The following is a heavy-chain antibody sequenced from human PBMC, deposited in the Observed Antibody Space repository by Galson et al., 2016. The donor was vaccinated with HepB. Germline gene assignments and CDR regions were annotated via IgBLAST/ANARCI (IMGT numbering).Heavy chain of an antibody. CDR3: AKRHEYCPPVGCSVDS. D-gene: IGHD2/OR15-2a*01. CDR1: GFTFSQRG. CDR2: DSMDGRRK. V-gene: IGHV3-30*18. J-gene: IGHJ4*02. Sequence: SLRLSCAASGFTFSQRGMHWVRQAPGKGLEWVAADSMDGRRKFYADSVKGRFTISRDNSKNMLFLQMSSLRVDDTAVYYCAKRHEYCPPVGCSVDSWGQGTLVSVSS.